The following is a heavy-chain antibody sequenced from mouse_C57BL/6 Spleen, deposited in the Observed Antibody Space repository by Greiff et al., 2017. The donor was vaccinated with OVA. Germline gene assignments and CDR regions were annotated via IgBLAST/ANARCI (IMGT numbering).Heavy chain of an antibody. D-gene: IGHD1-1*01. CDR1: GFNIKDDY. J-gene: IGHJ4*01. CDR2: IDPEDGDT. CDR3: ARGYYYGSSALDY. Sequence: VQLQQSGAELVKPGASVKLSCTASGFNIKDDYMHWVKQRTEQGLEWIGRIDPEDGDTKDAPKFQGKATITADTSSKTDYLQLSSQTSEDTAFYYCARGYYYGSSALDYWGQGTSVTVSS. V-gene: IGHV14-2*01.